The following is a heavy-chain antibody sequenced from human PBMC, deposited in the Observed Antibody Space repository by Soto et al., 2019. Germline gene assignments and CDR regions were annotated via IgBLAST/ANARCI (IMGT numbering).Heavy chain of an antibody. CDR3: ARAAHYSSPFRWFDP. D-gene: IGHD6-13*01. CDR1: GGSISSGGYY. Sequence: SETLSLTCTVSGGSISSGGYYWSWIRQHPGKGLEWIGYIYYSGSTYYNPSLKSRVTISVDTSKNQFSLKLSSVTTADTAVYYCARAAHYSSPFRWFDPWGQGTLVTVSS. CDR2: IYYSGST. J-gene: IGHJ5*02. V-gene: IGHV4-31*03.